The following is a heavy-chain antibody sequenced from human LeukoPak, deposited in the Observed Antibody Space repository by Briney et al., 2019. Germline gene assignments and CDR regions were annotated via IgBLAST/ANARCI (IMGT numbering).Heavy chain of an antibody. CDR3: AREGFPPGALP. CDR2: IKPDGSDK. CDR1: GFTFSIYW. D-gene: IGHD1-14*01. V-gene: IGHV3-7*01. Sequence: GGSLRLSCEASGFTFSIYWMSWVRQAPGKGPECVANIKPDGSDKYYVDSMKGRFTISRDNAKNSLYLQMNNLRAEDTAVYYCAREGFPPGALPWGQGPLVTVSS. J-gene: IGHJ1*01.